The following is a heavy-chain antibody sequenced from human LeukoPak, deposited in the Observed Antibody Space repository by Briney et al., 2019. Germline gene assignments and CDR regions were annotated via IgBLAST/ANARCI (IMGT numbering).Heavy chain of an antibody. CDR3: AKTGKQWLVPSDWYFDL. CDR1: GFTFSSYG. Sequence: PGGSLRLSCAASGFTFSSYGMHWVRQAPGKGLEWVAFIRYDGSNKYYADSVKGRFTISRDNSKNTLYLQMNSLRAEDTAVYYCAKTGKQWLVPSDWYFDLWGRGTLVTV. CDR2: IRYDGSNK. D-gene: IGHD6-19*01. V-gene: IGHV3-30*02. J-gene: IGHJ2*01.